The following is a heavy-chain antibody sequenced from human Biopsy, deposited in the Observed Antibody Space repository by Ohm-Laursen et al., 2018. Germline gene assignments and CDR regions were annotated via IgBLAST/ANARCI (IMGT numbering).Heavy chain of an antibody. Sequence: GPLRLSCAASTFTFSSDSVNWVRQAPGKGLEWVSYINSDASYIYYGVSVRGRFTISRDNAKNSVYLQMNSLRVEDTAVYYCARDDGFYARTSGMDVWGQGTTVTVSS. CDR3: ARDDGFYARTSGMDV. J-gene: IGHJ6*02. D-gene: IGHD2-8*01. V-gene: IGHV3-21*01. CDR2: INSDASYI. CDR1: TFTFSSDS.